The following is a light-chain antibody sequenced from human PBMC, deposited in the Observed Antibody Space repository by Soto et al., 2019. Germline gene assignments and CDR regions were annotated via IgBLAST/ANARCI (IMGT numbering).Light chain of an antibody. V-gene: IGKV1-5*03. CDR2: KAS. CDR3: QHYNSYSEA. J-gene: IGKJ1*01. CDR1: QDIGSW. Sequence: DIQVTQSPSSVSASVGDRVTITCQAGQDIGSWLTWYQHKPGKAPKLLIYKASTLKSGVPSRFSGSGSGTEFTLTISSLQPDDCATYDCQHYNSYSEAFGQGTKVDIK.